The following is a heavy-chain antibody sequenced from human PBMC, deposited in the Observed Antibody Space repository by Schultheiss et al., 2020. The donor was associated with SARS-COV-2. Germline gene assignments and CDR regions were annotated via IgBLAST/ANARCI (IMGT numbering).Heavy chain of an antibody. D-gene: IGHD3-22*01. CDR3: ARESYYDSSGYSPAYFDY. CDR2: ISSSGSTI. J-gene: IGHJ4*02. V-gene: IGHV3-11*04. Sequence: GGSLRLSCAASGFTFSDYYMSWIRQAPGKGLEWVSYISSSGSTIYYADSVKGRFTISRDNAKNSLYLQMNSLRAEDTAVYYCARESYYDSSGYSPAYFDYWGQGTLVTVSS. CDR1: GFTFSDYY.